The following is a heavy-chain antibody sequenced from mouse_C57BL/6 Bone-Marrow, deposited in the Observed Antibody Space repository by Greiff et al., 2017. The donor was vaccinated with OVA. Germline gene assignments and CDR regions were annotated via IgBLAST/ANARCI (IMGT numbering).Heavy chain of an antibody. CDR1: GFNIKDYY. CDR2: IDPEDGET. J-gene: IGHJ1*03. Sequence: EVHLVESGAELVKPGASVKLSCTASGFNIKDYYMHWVKQRTEQGLEWIGRIDPEDGETKYAPKFQGKDTITADTSSNKAYLQLSSLTSEDTAVYYCARVYYDFYWYFDVWGTGTTVTVSS. CDR3: ARVYYDFYWYFDV. V-gene: IGHV14-2*01. D-gene: IGHD2-4*01.